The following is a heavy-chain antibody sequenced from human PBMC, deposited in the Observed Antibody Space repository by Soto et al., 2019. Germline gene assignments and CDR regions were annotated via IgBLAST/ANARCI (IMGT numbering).Heavy chain of an antibody. Sequence: SETLSLTCTVSGGSISSGGYYWSWIRQHPGKGLEWIGYIYYSGSTYYNPSLKGRVTISVDTSKNQFSLKLSSVTAADTAVYYCARAGGEAYGSGSYKLDPWGQGTLVTVSS. D-gene: IGHD3-10*01. CDR1: GGSISSGGYY. V-gene: IGHV4-31*03. J-gene: IGHJ5*02. CDR2: IYYSGST. CDR3: ARAGGEAYGSGSYKLDP.